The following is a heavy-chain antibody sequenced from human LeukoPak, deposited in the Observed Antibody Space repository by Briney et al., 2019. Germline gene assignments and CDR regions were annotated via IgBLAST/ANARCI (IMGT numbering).Heavy chain of an antibody. D-gene: IGHD3-22*01. J-gene: IGHJ4*02. CDR1: GFTFSSYS. CDR2: ISSSSSYI. V-gene: IGHV3-21*01. CDR3: ASKGSSGYYLPLDY. Sequence: GGSLRLSCAASGFTFSSYSMNWVRQAPGKGLEWVSSISSSSSYIYYADSVKGRFTISRDSAKNSLYLQMNSLRAEDTAVYYCASKGSSGYYLPLDYWGQGTLVTVSS.